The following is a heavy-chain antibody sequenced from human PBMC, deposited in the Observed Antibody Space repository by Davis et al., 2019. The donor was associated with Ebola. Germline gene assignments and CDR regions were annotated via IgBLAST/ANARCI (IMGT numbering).Heavy chain of an antibody. D-gene: IGHD1-26*01. V-gene: IGHV1-2*02. Sequence: ASVKVSCKASGYTFTGYYMHWVRQAPGQGLEWMGWINPNSGGTNFAHNFRGRVTMTRDTSITTAYMELSSLTYDDTAVYYCARASWRDGSACFDNWGQGTLVTVSS. J-gene: IGHJ4*02. CDR3: ARASWRDGSACFDN. CDR2: INPNSGGT. CDR1: GYTFTGYY.